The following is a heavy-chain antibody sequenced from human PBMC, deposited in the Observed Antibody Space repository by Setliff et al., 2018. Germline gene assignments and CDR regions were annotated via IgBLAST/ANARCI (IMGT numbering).Heavy chain of an antibody. J-gene: IGHJ3*02. CDR2: ISSNGGRM. D-gene: IGHD3-16*01. V-gene: IGHV3-64*01. Sequence: GGSLRLSCAASGFNFFSYAMHWVRQAPGKGLEYVSAISSNGGRMSYANSVKGRFIISRDISKNTLYLQMGSLRAEDTAVYYCARIAEYDTIDIWGQGTMVTVSS. CDR3: ARIAEYDTIDI. CDR1: GFNFFSYA.